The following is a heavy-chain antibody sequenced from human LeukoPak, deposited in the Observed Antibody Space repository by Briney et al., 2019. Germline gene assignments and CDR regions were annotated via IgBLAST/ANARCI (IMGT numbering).Heavy chain of an antibody. CDR1: GGSISSGGYY. V-gene: IGHV4-31*03. CDR2: IYYSGST. CDR3: ARAMVRGAIGFDP. J-gene: IGHJ5*02. D-gene: IGHD3-10*01. Sequence: PSQTLSLTCTVSGGSISSGGYYWSWIRQHPGKGLEWIGYIYYSGSTYYNPSLKSRVTISVDTSKNQISLKLSSVTAADTAVYYCARAMVRGAIGFDPWGQGTLVTVSS.